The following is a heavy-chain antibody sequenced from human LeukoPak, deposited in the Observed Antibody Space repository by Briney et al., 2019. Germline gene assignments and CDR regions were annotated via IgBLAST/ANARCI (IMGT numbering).Heavy chain of an antibody. CDR3: ARQSLRNFDY. Sequence: ASVKVSCKASGYTFTGYYIHYVRQALGQGLEWMGWINPNTGDTKYAQKLQVRVTMTRDTSISTAYMELSRLRSDDTTVYYCARQSLRNFDYWGQGTLVTVSS. J-gene: IGHJ4*02. CDR1: GYTFTGYY. CDR2: INPNTGDT. D-gene: IGHD5/OR15-5a*01. V-gene: IGHV1-2*02.